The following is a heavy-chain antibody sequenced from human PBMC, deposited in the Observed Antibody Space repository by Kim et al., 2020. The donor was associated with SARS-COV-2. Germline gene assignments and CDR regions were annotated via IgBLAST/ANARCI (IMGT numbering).Heavy chain of an antibody. V-gene: IGHV4-34*01. D-gene: IGHD3-16*01. J-gene: IGHJ4*02. CDR2: INHVGTT. CDR1: GGSFIAYS. Sequence: SETLSLTCAVHGGSFIAYSWTWIRQSPERGLEWICDINHVGTTIYNPSLNSRVTMSVDTSKNQISLKLTSVTAADSAVYFCWRAQTWVDYWGQGTLVTVS. CDR3: WRAQTWVDY.